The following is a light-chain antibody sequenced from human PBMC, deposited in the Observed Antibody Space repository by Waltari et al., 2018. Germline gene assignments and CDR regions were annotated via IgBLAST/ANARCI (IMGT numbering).Light chain of an antibody. CDR1: QSVTSSS. J-gene: IGKJ1*01. V-gene: IGKV3-20*01. CDR2: DAS. Sequence: EIVLTQSPGTLSLSPGERAPLSCGASQSVTSSSLAWYQQKPGQAPRLLMYDASNRAAGIPDRFSGSGSGTDFTLIISRLEPEDFAVYYCHQYGSSPRTFGQGTKVEIK. CDR3: HQYGSSPRT.